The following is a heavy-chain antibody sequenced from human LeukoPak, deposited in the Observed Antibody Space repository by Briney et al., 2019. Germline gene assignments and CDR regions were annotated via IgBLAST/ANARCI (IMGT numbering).Heavy chain of an antibody. D-gene: IGHD2-2*01. CDR2: IYTSGST. J-gene: IGHJ4*02. Sequence: PGGSLRLSCAASGFTFSSYAMSWVRQAPGKGLEWIGRIYTSGSTNYNPSLKSRVTISVDTSKNQFSLKLSSVTAADTAVYYCASDCSSTSCYGSDYWGQGTLVTVSS. V-gene: IGHV4-4*08. CDR3: ASDCSSTSCYGSDY. CDR1: GFTFSSYA.